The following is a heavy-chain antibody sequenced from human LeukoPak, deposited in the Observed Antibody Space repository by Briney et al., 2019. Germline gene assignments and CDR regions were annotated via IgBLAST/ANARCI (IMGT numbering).Heavy chain of an antibody. V-gene: IGHV3-43*01. Sequence: GGSLRLSCAASGFTFEDFTTHWVRQAPGKALEWVSLITWDGQNIEYQDSVKGRFTISRDNSENSLYLQMKSLKTEDTALYFCSKGDDRYGFDYWGQGTLVTVSS. CDR1: GFTFEDFT. D-gene: IGHD5-18*01. J-gene: IGHJ4*02. CDR3: SKGDDRYGFDY. CDR2: ITWDGQNI.